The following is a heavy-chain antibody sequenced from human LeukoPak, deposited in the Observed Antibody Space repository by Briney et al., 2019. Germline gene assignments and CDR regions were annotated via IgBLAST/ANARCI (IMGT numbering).Heavy chain of an antibody. CDR1: GYTFTSYG. CDR3: ARGKLVAGPTIPDY. V-gene: IGHV1-18*01. J-gene: IGHJ4*02. D-gene: IGHD6-19*01. CDR2: ISAYNGNT. Sequence: ASVKVSCKASGYTFTSYGISWVRQAPGQGLESMGWISAYNGNTNYAQKLQGRVTMTTDTSTSTAYMELRSLRSDDTAVYYCARGKLVAGPTIPDYWGQGTLVTVSS.